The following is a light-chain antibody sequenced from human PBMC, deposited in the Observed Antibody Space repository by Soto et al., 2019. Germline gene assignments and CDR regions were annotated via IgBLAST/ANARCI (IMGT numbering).Light chain of an antibody. J-gene: IGKJ1*01. CDR1: QSVSSY. CDR3: QQRSNWPLTWT. V-gene: IGKV3-11*01. CDR2: DAS. Sequence: EIVLTQSPATLSLSPGERATLSCRASQSVSSYLAWYQQKPGQAPRLLMYDASNRATGIPARFSGSGSGTDFTITISSLEPEDFAVYYCQQRSNWPLTWTFGQGTKVEIK.